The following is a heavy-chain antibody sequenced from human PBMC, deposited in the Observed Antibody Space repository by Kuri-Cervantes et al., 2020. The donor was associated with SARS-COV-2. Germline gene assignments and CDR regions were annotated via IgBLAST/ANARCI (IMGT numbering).Heavy chain of an antibody. CDR2: ISSSSSYI. V-gene: IGHV3-21*01. D-gene: IGHD6-19*01. CDR3: AFPISGWYGGAFDI. Sequence: GGSLRLSCAASGFTFSSYSMNWVRQAPGKGLEWVSSISSSSSYIYYADSVKGRFTISRDNAKNSLYLQMNSLRAEDTAVYYCAFPISGWYGGAFDIWGQGTMVTVSS. J-gene: IGHJ3*02. CDR1: GFTFSSYS.